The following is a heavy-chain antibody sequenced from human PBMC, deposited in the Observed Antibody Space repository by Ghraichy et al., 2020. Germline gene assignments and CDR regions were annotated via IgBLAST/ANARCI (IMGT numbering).Heavy chain of an antibody. CDR3: ARDRRVATATSYYYYGMDV. Sequence: ASVKVSCKASGYTFTGYYMHWVRQAPGQGLEWMGWINPNSGGTNYAQKFQGRVTMTRDTSISTAYMELSRLRSDDTAVYYCARDRRVATATSYYYYGMDVWGQGTTVTVSS. V-gene: IGHV1-2*02. D-gene: IGHD2-21*02. J-gene: IGHJ6*02. CDR1: GYTFTGYY. CDR2: INPNSGGT.